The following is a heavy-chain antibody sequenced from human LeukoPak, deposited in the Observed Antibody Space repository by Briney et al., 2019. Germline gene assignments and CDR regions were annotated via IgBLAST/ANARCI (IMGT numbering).Heavy chain of an antibody. J-gene: IGHJ4*02. Sequence: ASVKVSCKTSGYIFTSYNMHWVRQAPGRGLEWMGIINPSGGSTRYVQKFQGRVTMTRDTSTSTFYMELSSLRSEDTAMYYCARDLFHRYYDSSGRAFDYWGQGTLVTVSS. CDR1: GYIFTSYN. D-gene: IGHD3-22*01. CDR3: ARDLFHRYYDSSGRAFDY. V-gene: IGHV1-46*01. CDR2: INPSGGST.